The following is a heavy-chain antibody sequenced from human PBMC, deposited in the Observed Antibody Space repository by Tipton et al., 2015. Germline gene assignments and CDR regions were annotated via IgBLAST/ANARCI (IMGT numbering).Heavy chain of an antibody. CDR2: ISGSASGA. J-gene: IGHJ6*02. CDR3: AKGGGSSSWYDYFYYGMNA. CDR1: GFTFSSYA. Sequence: SLRLSCAASGFTFSSYAMHWVRQAPGKGLEWVSGISGSASGAYYADSVTGRFTISRDNSKNTLYLQMNSLRAEDTAVYYCAKGGGSSSWYDYFYYGMNAWGQGTTVTVSS. D-gene: IGHD6-13*01. V-gene: IGHV3-23*01.